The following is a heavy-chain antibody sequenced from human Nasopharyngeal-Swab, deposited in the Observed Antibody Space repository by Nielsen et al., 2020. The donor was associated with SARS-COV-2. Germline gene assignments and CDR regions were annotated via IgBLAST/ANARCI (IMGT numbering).Heavy chain of an antibody. Sequence: GESLKISCAASGFSISTNGMHWVRQAPGKGLEWLAYISSSSSKSYYADSVKGRFTISRDNPKSSLFLQMNSLRDGDTAVYYCARDKGVRGVLTWGQGTLVTVSS. D-gene: IGHD3-10*01. J-gene: IGHJ4*02. CDR3: ARDKGVRGVLT. V-gene: IGHV3-48*02. CDR1: GFSISTNG. CDR2: ISSSSSKS.